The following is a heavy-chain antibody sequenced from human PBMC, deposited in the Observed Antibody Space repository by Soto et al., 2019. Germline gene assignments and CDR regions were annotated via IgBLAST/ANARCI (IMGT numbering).Heavy chain of an antibody. Sequence: EVQLLESGGGLVQPGGSLRFSCAASGFTFSNYAMSWVRQAPGKGLEWVSIISASGGNTYYADSVKGRFTISRDNSKNTLYLQMNSLRAEDTAVYYCAKLPRANRYFDYWGQGTQVTVSS. V-gene: IGHV3-23*01. CDR2: ISASGGNT. CDR1: GFTFSNYA. D-gene: IGHD1-20*01. CDR3: AKLPRANRYFDY. J-gene: IGHJ4*02.